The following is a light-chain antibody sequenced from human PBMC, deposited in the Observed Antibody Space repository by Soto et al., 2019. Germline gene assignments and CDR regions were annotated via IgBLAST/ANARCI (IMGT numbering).Light chain of an antibody. CDR1: QSLLHSNGYNY. Sequence: DIVMTQSPLSLPVTPGEPASISCRTSQSLLHSNGYNYLDWYLQKPGQSPQILIYLSSNRASGVPDRLSGSGSGAEVAQNISRGEAEDVGVYYCAHALQSPHTFGQGTKLEIK. J-gene: IGKJ2*01. CDR2: LSS. CDR3: AHALQSPHT. V-gene: IGKV2-28*01.